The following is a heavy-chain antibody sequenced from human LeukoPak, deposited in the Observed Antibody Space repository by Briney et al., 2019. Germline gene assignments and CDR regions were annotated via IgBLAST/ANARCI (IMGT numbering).Heavy chain of an antibody. Sequence: PSETLSLTCTVSGGSISSYYWSWIRQPPGKGLEWIGYIYYSGSTNYNPSLKSRVTISVDTSKNQFSLKLSSVTAADTAVYYCARGGGDYGDYSYWGQGTLVTVSS. V-gene: IGHV4-59*01. CDR1: GGSISSYY. CDR2: IYYSGST. J-gene: IGHJ4*02. D-gene: IGHD4-17*01. CDR3: ARGGGDYGDYSY.